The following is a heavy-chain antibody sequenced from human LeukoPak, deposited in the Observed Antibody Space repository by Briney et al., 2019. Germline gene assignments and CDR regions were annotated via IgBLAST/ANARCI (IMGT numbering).Heavy chain of an antibody. D-gene: IGHD7-27*01. CDR3: ARVGLLGNDFDI. CDR2: IYYSGST. CDR1: GGAISSYY. V-gene: IGHV4-59*01. J-gene: IGHJ3*02. Sequence: SETLSLTCGVSGGAISSYYWSWIRQPPGKGLEWIGFIYYSGSTNYNPSLKSRVTISVDTSKNQFSLKLSSVTAADTAVYYCARVGLLGNDFDIWGQGTMVTVSS.